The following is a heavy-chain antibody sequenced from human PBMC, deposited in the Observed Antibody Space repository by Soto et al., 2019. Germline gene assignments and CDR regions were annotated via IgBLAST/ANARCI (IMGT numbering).Heavy chain of an antibody. CDR1: GGSISSSSYY. CDR2: IYYSGST. Sequence: SETLSLTCTVSGGSISSSSYYWGWIRQPPGKGLEWIVSIYYSGSTYYNPSLKSRVTISVDTSKNQFSLKLSSVTAADTAVYYCARPNSLSWHSPLGYWGQGTLVT. CDR3: ARPNSLSWHSPLGY. D-gene: IGHD6-13*01. V-gene: IGHV4-39*01. J-gene: IGHJ4*02.